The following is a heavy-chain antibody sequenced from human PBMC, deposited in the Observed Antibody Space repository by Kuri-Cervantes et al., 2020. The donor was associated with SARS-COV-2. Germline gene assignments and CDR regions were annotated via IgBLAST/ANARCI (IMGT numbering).Heavy chain of an antibody. Sequence: SVKVSCKASGGTFSSYAISWVRQAPGRGLEWMGRIIPIFGTANYAQKFQDRVTITADESTSTAYMELSSLRSEDTAVYYCASRPYSSGWYEGIDYWGQGTLVTVSS. D-gene: IGHD6-19*01. CDR1: GGTFSSYA. J-gene: IGHJ4*02. CDR2: IIPIFGTA. V-gene: IGHV1-69*13. CDR3: ASRPYSSGWYEGIDY.